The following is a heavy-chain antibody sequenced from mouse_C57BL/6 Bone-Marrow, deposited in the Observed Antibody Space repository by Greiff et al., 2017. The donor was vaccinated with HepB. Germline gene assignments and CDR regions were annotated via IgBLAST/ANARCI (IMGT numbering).Heavy chain of an antibody. J-gene: IGHJ4*01. CDR3: ARRAYYDFMDY. CDR2: IYPGSGNT. D-gene: IGHD2-4*01. CDR1: GYTFTDYY. Sequence: QVQLKESGAELVRPGASVKLSCKASGYTFTDYYINWVKQRPGQGLEWIARIYPGSGNTYYNEKFKGKATLTAEKSSSTAYMQLSSLTSEDSAVYFCARRAYYDFMDYWGQGTSVTVSS. V-gene: IGHV1-76*01.